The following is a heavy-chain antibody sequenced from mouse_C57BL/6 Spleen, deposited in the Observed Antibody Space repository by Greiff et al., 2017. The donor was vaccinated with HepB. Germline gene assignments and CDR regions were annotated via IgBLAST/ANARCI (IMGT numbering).Heavy chain of an antibody. V-gene: IGHV1-72*01. J-gene: IGHJ2*01. D-gene: IGHD2-14*01. CDR2: IDPNSGGT. CDR3: ARSEVLEEYYFDY. Sequence: QVQLKQSGAELVKPGASVKLSCKASGYTFTSYWMHWVKQRPGRGLEWIGRIDPNSGGTKYNEKFKSKATLTVDKPSSTAYMQLSSLTSEDSAVYYCARSEVLEEYYFDYWGQGTTLTVSS. CDR1: GYTFTSYW.